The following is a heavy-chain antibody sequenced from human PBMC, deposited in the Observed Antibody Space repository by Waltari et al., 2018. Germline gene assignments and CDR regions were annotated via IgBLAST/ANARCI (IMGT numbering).Heavy chain of an antibody. CDR1: GFTFSSYW. D-gene: IGHD4-17*01. V-gene: IGHV3-7*01. CDR3: ARTHLDYGDYVPYCDY. CDR2: IKQDGSEK. Sequence: EVQLVESGGGLVQPGGSLRLSCAASGFTFSSYWMSWVRQAPGKGLEWVANIKQDGSEKYDVDSVKGRFIISRDNAKNSLYLQMNSLRAEDTAVYYCARTHLDYGDYVPYCDYWGQGTLVTVSS. J-gene: IGHJ4*02.